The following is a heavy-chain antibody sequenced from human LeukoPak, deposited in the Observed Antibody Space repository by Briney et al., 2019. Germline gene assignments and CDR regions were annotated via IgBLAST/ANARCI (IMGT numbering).Heavy chain of an antibody. J-gene: IGHJ3*02. Sequence: QPGGSLRLSCAASGFTVSSNYMSWVRQAPGKGLEWVSVIYSGGSTYYADSVKGRFTISRDNSKNTLYLQMNSLRAEDTAVYYCAREPYYYDSSGSVDAFDIWGQGTMVTVSS. CDR1: GFTVSSNY. D-gene: IGHD3-22*01. V-gene: IGHV3-66*01. CDR2: IYSGGST. CDR3: AREPYYYDSSGSVDAFDI.